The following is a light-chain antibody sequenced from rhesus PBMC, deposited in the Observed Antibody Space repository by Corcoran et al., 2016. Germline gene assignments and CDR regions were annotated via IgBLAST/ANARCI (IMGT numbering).Light chain of an antibody. CDR1: QNIYSN. Sequence: DIQMTQSPSALSASVGDRVTISCRASQNIYSNLAWYQQKPGKAPKLLIYAASSLQTGIPSRFSGSGFGTDFPLTISSLQPEDSAAYYCQHYYDNPLTFGGGTKVEIK. J-gene: IGKJ4*01. V-gene: IGKV1S12*01. CDR3: QHYYDNPLT. CDR2: AAS.